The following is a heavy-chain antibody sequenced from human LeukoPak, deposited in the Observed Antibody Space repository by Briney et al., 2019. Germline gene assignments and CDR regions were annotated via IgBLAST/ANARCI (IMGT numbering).Heavy chain of an antibody. D-gene: IGHD6-13*01. Sequence: QPGGSLRLSCAASGFTFSSYAMSWVRRAPGKGLEWVSAISGSGGSTYYADSVKGRFTISRDNSKNTLYLQMNSLRAEDTAVYYCASATGIAAAGRGMYAFDIWGQGTMVTVSS. CDR1: GFTFSSYA. CDR3: ASATGIAAAGRGMYAFDI. CDR2: ISGSGGST. V-gene: IGHV3-23*01. J-gene: IGHJ3*02.